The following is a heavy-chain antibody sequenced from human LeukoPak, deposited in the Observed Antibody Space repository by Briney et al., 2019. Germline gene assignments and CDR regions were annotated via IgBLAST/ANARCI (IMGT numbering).Heavy chain of an antibody. V-gene: IGHV3-23*01. J-gene: IGHJ4*02. CDR3: AQRGGDY. CDR1: GFTFSSYA. Sequence: PGGSLRLSCAASGFTFSSYAMSWCRQAPGKGLEWASAISGSGNTTYYADSVKGRCTISRENTKKKLCLQLNSLSAEATAVYYCAQRGGDYWGQGPLVPVSS. CDR2: ISGSGNTT. D-gene: IGHD3-10*01.